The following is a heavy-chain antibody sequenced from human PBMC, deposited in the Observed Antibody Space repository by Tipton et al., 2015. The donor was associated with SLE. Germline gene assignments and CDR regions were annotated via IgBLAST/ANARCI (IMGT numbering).Heavy chain of an antibody. V-gene: IGHV4-39*07. J-gene: IGHJ4*02. CDR3: ASGGKRRPVLAPAVEV. CDR2: IHYTGIT. CDR1: GGSTTTSRNY. D-gene: IGHD2-15*01. Sequence: TLSLTCIVSGGSTTTSRNYWGWIRQPPGKGLEWIASIHYTGITYYNPSLKSRVIISVDTSKNQFSLKLSSVTAADTAVYYCASGGKRRPVLAPAVEVWGQGTLVTVSS.